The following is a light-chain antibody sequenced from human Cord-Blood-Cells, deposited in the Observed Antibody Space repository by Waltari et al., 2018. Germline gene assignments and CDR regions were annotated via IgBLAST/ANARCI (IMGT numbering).Light chain of an antibody. CDR2: RNN. J-gene: IGLJ3*02. V-gene: IGLV1-47*01. Sequence: QSVLTQPPSASGTPGQRVTISCSGSSSNIGSNYVYWYQQLPGTAPKLLIYRNNQRPAGVPDGCSGSKSGTSASLAISGLRSEDEADYYCAAWDDSLSGLVFGGGTKLTVL. CDR1: SSNIGSNY. CDR3: AAWDDSLSGLV.